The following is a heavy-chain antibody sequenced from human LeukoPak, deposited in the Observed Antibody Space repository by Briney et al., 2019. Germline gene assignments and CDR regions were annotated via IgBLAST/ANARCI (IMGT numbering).Heavy chain of an antibody. J-gene: IGHJ4*02. CDR2: IYYSGST. CDR3: ARLPRKTYSSSWYGGVWDY. D-gene: IGHD6-13*01. V-gene: IGHV4-39*01. CDR1: GGFISSSSYY. Sequence: PSETLSLTCTVSGGFISSSSYYWGWIRQPPGKGLEWIGSIYYSGSTYYNPSLKSRVTISVDTSKNQFSLKLSSVTAADTAVYYCARLPRKTYSSSWYGGVWDYWGQGTLVTVSS.